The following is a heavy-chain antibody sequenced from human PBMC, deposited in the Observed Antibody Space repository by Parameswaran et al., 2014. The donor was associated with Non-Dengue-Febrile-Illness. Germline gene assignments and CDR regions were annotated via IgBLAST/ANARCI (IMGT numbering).Heavy chain of an antibody. V-gene: IGHV1-3*01. D-gene: IGHD5-24*01. J-gene: IGHJ4*02. CDR2: INAGNGNA. CDR3: ARAPVRGLQYPDY. Sequence: WVRQAPGQRLEWMGWINAGNGNAKYSQKFQGRVTITRDTSASTAYMELSSLRSEDTAVYYCARAPVRGLQYPDYWGQGTLVTVSS.